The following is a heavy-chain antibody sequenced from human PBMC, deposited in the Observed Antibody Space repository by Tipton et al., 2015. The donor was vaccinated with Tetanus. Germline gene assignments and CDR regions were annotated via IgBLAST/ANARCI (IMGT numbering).Heavy chain of an antibody. Sequence: SLRLSCVASGFTFSTYSMNWVRQAPGKGLEWVSGISGLGRTTDYADSVKGRFTVSRDNSKNTVFLQMNSLRAEDTAVYFCAKRGQRWGFPSSFAPWGQGPLVAFS. CDR1: GFTFSTYS. D-gene: IGHD3-10*01. CDR2: ISGLGRTT. J-gene: IGHJ5*02. CDR3: AKRGQRWGFPSSFAP. V-gene: IGHV3-23*01.